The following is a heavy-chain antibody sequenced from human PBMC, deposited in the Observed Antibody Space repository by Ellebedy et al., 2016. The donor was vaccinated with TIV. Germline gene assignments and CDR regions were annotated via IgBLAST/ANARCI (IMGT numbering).Heavy chain of an antibody. Sequence: ASVKVSCKPSGLTFTNYYMQWVRQAPGQGLEWMGMINLSGGTPTYEQKFQGRVTVTRDTSTSTVYMELSSLRSEDTAVYYCAKIGHYYFTSDYRDDVFDVWGQGTMVSVSS. D-gene: IGHD3-22*01. CDR1: GLTFTNYY. J-gene: IGHJ3*01. CDR3: AKIGHYYFTSDYRDDVFDV. CDR2: INLSGGTP. V-gene: IGHV1-46*01.